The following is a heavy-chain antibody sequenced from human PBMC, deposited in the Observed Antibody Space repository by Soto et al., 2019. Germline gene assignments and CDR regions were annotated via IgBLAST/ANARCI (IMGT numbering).Heavy chain of an antibody. CDR3: AHSRNLITEDAQVGDFDY. CDR2: IYWDDDE. J-gene: IGHJ4*02. V-gene: IGHV2-5*02. Sequence: QINLKESGPTLVKPTQTLTLTCSFSGFSLTTAGVGVGWVRQSPGEALGWLALIYWDDDERYSPSLKTRLTITKDLSKNQVVLIMTNMATVDTATYYCAHSRNLITEDAQVGDFDYWGQGTLVTVSS. CDR1: GFSLTTAGVG. D-gene: IGHD3-10*01.